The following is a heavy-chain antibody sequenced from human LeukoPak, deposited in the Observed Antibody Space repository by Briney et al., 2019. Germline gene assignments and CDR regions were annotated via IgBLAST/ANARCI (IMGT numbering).Heavy chain of an antibody. CDR1: GFTFSTYT. D-gene: IGHD5-18*01. Sequence: GSLRLSCAVSGFTFSTYTMSWIRQPPGKGLEWIGEINHSGSTNYNPSLKSRVTISVDTSKNQFSLKLSSVTAADTAVYYCAREGRIQLWSPYYFDYWGQGTLVTVSS. J-gene: IGHJ4*02. V-gene: IGHV4-34*01. CDR2: INHSGST. CDR3: AREGRIQLWSPYYFDY.